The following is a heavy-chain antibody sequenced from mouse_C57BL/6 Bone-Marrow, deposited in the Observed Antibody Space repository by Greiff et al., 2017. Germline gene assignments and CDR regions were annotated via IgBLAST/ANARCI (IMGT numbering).Heavy chain of an antibody. J-gene: IGHJ1*03. CDR2: IGPGSGSP. CDR3: AINYYGSSYSYWYFDV. V-gene: IGHV1-77*01. Sequence: VQLQQSGAELVKPGASVKISCKASGYTFTDYYINWVKQRPGQGLEWIGKIGPGSGSPYYNEKFKGKATLSADKSSSTAYMQLSSLTSEDSAVYFCAINYYGSSYSYWYFDVWGTGTTVTVSS. D-gene: IGHD1-1*01. CDR1: GYTFTDYY.